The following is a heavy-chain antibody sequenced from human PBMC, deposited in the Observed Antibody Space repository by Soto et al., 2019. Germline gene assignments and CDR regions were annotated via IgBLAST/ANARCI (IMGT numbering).Heavy chain of an antibody. CDR3: ARALFYSDSDGYYFEFDY. D-gene: IGHD3-22*01. CDR1: GFSLTDTRMG. Sequence: SGPTLVNPTETLTLTCSVSGFSLTDTRMGVSWIRQAPGKALEWLAHIISNDDKSYSTSLKSRLTISKDTSKSQVVLRMTNMDPVDTGRYYCARALFYSDSDGYYFEFDYWGSGTLVTVSS. J-gene: IGHJ4*02. V-gene: IGHV2-26*01. CDR2: IISNDDK.